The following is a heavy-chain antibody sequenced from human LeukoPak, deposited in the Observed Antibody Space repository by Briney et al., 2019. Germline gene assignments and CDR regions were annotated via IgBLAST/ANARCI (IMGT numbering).Heavy chain of an antibody. J-gene: IGHJ1*01. CDR1: GDSVSRSDSY. D-gene: IGHD3-22*01. V-gene: IGHV4-39*01. Sequence: SETLSLTCSVSGDSVSRSDSYWDWVRQPPGKGLEWIGTIYYSGRTYYSPSLKSRVTMSVDPSNNQFSLTLRPVTAADTAVYYCARRRYYDGSGYLEWGQGTLLSVSS. CDR2: IYYSGRT. CDR3: ARRRYYDGSGYLE.